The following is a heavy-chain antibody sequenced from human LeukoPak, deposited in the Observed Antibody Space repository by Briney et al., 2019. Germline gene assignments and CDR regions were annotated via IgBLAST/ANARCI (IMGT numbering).Heavy chain of an antibody. CDR2: ISFDGTNK. CDR1: GFTFSRYG. Sequence: GGSLRLSCAASGFTFSRYGMHWVRQAPGKGLEWVAVISFDGTNKYYADSAKGRFTISRDNSKNTLYLQMNSLKAEDTAVYYCAKESPPGTSFITVDYWGQGTLVTVSS. D-gene: IGHD1-1*01. J-gene: IGHJ4*02. V-gene: IGHV3-30*18. CDR3: AKESPPGTSFITVDY.